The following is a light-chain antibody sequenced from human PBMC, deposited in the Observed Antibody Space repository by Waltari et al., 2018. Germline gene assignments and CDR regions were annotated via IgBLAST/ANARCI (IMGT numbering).Light chain of an antibody. CDR2: YVI. Sequence: QSALTQPASVSGSPGPSITISCTGTRRDIGAYNHVHWYQQHPGKAPKLILYYVITRPSGVSNRFSGSKSGNTASLTVSGLQAEDEADYYCSSYTTGNTRVFGGGTRVTVL. CDR3: SSYTTGNTRV. J-gene: IGLJ3*02. CDR1: RRDIGAYNH. V-gene: IGLV2-14*03.